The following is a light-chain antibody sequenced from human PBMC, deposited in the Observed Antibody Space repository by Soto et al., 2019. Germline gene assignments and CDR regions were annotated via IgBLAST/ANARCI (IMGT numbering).Light chain of an antibody. V-gene: IGKV3-15*01. CDR1: QSLNSN. CDR3: QQYNTWPWT. J-gene: IGKJ1*01. CDR2: GAS. Sequence: EIVLTQSPGTLSLSPGERATLSCRASQSLNSNLAWYQQKPGQAPRLLIDGASDRATGIPDRFSGSGYGTEFTLSISSLQSEDFAVYYCQQYNTWPWTFGQGTKVDI.